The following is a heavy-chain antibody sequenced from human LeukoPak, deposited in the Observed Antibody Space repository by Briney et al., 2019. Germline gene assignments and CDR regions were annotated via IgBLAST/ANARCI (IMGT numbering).Heavy chain of an antibody. V-gene: IGHV1-2*02. CDR2: INPNSGGT. Sequence: EASVKVSCKASGYTFTSYYMHWVRQAPGQGLEWMGWINPNSGGTNYAQKFQGRVTMTRDTSISTAYMELSRLRSDDTAVYYCAREGAMTYSWSYWGQGTLVTVSS. D-gene: IGHD3-3*01. CDR1: GYTFTSYY. J-gene: IGHJ4*02. CDR3: AREGAMTYSWSY.